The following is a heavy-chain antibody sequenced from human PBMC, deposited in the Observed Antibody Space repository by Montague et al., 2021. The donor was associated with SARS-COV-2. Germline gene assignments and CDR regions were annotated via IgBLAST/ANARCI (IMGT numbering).Heavy chain of an antibody. CDR2: IYDSGST. CDR1: GGSISSSNYY. J-gene: IGHJ4*02. CDR3: ARGGRVKRTLLGIVVVTPSGNFDS. Sequence: SETLSLTCTVSGGSISSSNYYWDWIRQPPGKGLEWIGSIYDSGSTYYNPSLKSRVTISVDTSKNHFSLRLSSVTAADTAVYFCARGGRVKRTLLGIVVVTPSGNFDSWGQGVPVTVSS. V-gene: IGHV4-39*02. D-gene: IGHD3-22*01.